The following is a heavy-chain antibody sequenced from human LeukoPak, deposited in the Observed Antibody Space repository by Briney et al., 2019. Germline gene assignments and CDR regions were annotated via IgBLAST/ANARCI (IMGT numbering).Heavy chain of an antibody. CDR1: GFTFSSYA. Sequence: GGSLRLSCAASGFTFSSYAMSWVRQAPGKGLEWVSAISGSGGSTYYADSVKGRFTISRDNSKNTLYLQMNSLRAEDTAVYYCAKVGIALYYYYMDVWGKGTTVTVSS. CDR2: ISGSGGST. D-gene: IGHD6-13*01. CDR3: AKVGIALYYYYMDV. J-gene: IGHJ6*03. V-gene: IGHV3-23*01.